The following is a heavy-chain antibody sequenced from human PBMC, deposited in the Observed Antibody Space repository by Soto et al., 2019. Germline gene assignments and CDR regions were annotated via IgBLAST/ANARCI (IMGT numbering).Heavy chain of an antibody. CDR3: AKTVGATKLEDH. Sequence: EVQLLESGGGLVHPLGSLRLSCSGSGFNFNNHVINWVRQAPGKGLEWVASISNSDDVGFYADSVRGRFSVTRDRSTNALDLQMDNVQVEDTGIYYCAKTVGATKLEDHWGQGTLVTVS. CDR2: ISNSDDVG. J-gene: IGHJ4*02. D-gene: IGHD1-26*01. V-gene: IGHV3-23*01. CDR1: GFNFNNHV.